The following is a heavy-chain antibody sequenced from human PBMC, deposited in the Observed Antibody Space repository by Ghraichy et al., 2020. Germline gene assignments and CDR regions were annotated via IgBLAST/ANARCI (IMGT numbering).Heavy chain of an antibody. CDR2: IYYGGDT. CDR1: GGSISSGSYH. J-gene: IGHJ4*02. CDR3: ASHVGNGWPFYFDY. Sequence: SETLSLTCTISGGSISSGSYHWGWIRQPPGKGLEWIGSIYYGGDTFYTPSLKSRVTMSVDTSKNQFSLRLRSVTAADTAMYFCASHVGNGWPFYFDYWGQGTLVTVSS. D-gene: IGHD6-19*01. V-gene: IGHV4-39*01.